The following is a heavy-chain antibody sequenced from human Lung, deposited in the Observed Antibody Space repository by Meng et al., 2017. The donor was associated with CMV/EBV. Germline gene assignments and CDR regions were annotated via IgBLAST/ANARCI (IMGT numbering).Heavy chain of an antibody. Sequence: SXXVSCKASGGTFSSYAISWVRQAPGQGLEWMGGIIPILGIANHAQKFQGRVTITADKSTSTAYMELSSLRSEDTAVYYCARSEDVDITIFGVVIMDAFAIWGQG. CDR1: GGTFSSYA. CDR2: IIPILGIA. J-gene: IGHJ3*02. CDR3: ARSEDVDITIFGVVIMDAFAI. D-gene: IGHD3-3*01. V-gene: IGHV1-69*10.